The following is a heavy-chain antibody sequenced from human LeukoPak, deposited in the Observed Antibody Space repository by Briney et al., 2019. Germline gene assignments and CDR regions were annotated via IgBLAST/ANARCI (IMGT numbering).Heavy chain of an antibody. CDR1: GFTFSSYW. V-gene: IGHV3-7*01. CDR3: ARDSSHYDFWGGYYPNWFDP. D-gene: IGHD3-3*01. J-gene: IGHJ5*02. Sequence: PGGSLRLSCAASGFTFSSYWMSWVRQAPGKGLEWVANIKQDGSEKYYVDSVKGRFTISRDNAKNSLYLQMNSLRAEDTAVYYCARDSSHYDFWGGYYPNWFDPWGQGTLVTVSS. CDR2: IKQDGSEK.